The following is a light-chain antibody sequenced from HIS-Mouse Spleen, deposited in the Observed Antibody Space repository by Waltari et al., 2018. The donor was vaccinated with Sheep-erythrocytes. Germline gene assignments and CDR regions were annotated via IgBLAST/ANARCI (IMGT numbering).Light chain of an antibody. CDR2: AAS. Sequence: DIQLTQSPSFLSASVGDRVTSTCRARQGISSYLAWYQQKPGKAPKLLIYAASTLQSGVPSRFSGSGSGTEFTLTISILQPEDFATYYCQQLNSYPLTFGGGTK. CDR3: QQLNSYPLT. V-gene: IGKV1-9*01. J-gene: IGKJ4*01. CDR1: QGISSY.